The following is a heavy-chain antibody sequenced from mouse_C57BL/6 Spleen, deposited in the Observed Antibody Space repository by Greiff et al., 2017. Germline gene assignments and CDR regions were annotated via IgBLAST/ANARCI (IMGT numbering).Heavy chain of an antibody. Sequence: EVQLQQSGAELVRPGASVKLSCTASGFNIKDDYMHWVKQRPEQGLEWIGWIDPENGDTEYASKFQGKATITSDTSSNTAYLQLSSLTAEDTAVYYCTSITPGFAYWGQGTLVTVSA. CDR3: TSITPGFAY. D-gene: IGHD1-1*01. V-gene: IGHV14-4*01. CDR1: GFNIKDDY. CDR2: IDPENGDT. J-gene: IGHJ3*01.